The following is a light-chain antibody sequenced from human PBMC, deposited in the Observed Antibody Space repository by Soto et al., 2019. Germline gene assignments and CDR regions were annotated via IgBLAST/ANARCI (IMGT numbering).Light chain of an antibody. CDR3: QTWDTGIVV. V-gene: IGLV4-69*01. J-gene: IGLJ2*01. Sequence: QLVLTQSPSASASLGASVKLTCTLSSGHSNYAIAWHQQQPEKGPRYLMKLNSDGSHNKGDGIPDRFSGSSSGAERYLTISSLQSEDEADYDCQTWDTGIVVFGGGTKVTVL. CDR2: LNSDGSH. CDR1: SGHSNYA.